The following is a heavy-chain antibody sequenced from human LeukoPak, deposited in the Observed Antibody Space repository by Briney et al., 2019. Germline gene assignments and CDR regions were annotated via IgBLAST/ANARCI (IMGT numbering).Heavy chain of an antibody. V-gene: IGHV3-21*01. CDR3: ARGSFGRGGSYSH. J-gene: IGHJ4*02. D-gene: IGHD1-26*01. CDR1: GFTFSSYS. Sequence: GGSLRLSCAASGFTFSSYSMNWVRQAQGKGLEWVSSISSSSSYIYYADSVKGRFTISRDNAKNSLYLQMNSLRAEDTAVYYCARGSFGRGGSYSHWGQGTLVTVSS. CDR2: ISSSSSYI.